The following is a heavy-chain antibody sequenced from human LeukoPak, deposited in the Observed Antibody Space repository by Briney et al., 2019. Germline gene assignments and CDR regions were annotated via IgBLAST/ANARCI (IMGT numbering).Heavy chain of an antibody. CDR3: ARVGAEWELFNY. D-gene: IGHD1-26*01. CDR2: IYYSGST. Sequence: SETLSLTCTVSGGSISSSSYYWGWIRQPPGKGLEWIVSIYYSGSTYYNPSLKSRVTISVDTSKHQFSLKLSFVTAADTALYYCARVGAEWELFNYWGQGTLVTVSS. CDR1: GGSISSSSYY. V-gene: IGHV4-39*01. J-gene: IGHJ4*02.